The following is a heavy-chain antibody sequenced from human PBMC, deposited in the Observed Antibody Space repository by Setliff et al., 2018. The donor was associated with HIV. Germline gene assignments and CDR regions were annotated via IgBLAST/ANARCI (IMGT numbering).Heavy chain of an antibody. Sequence: GASVKVSCKSSGYTFTAHHIHWVRQAPGQGPEWMGWIIPKSGETSYAEKFRGRVTMTMDTSLSTAYMELSWLTSDDTAVDYCARVVDRDYDIWSAYEYWGQGTMVTVSS. CDR3: ARVVDRDYDIWSAYEY. J-gene: IGHJ4*02. V-gene: IGHV1-2*02. D-gene: IGHD3-3*01. CDR2: IIPKSGET. CDR1: GYTFTAHH.